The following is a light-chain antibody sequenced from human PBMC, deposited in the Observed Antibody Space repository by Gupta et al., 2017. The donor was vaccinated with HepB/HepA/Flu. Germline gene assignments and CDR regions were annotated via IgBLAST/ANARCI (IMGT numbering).Light chain of an antibody. Sequence: DIQMPQSPSSLSDSVGDRVIITCQASHDISNSLNWYQQKPGEAPKRLIYDTSKWEIGAPSTFSGSRSGTDFTFTINSLQPEDFATYFCQQDNSVPRTFGRGTKLEMK. CDR2: DTS. CDR3: QQDNSVPRT. CDR1: HDISNS. V-gene: IGKV1-33*01. J-gene: IGKJ2*01.